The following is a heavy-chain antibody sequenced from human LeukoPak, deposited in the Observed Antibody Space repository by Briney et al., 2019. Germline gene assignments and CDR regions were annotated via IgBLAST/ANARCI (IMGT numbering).Heavy chain of an antibody. CDR3: AKDTKVSSSSVWYYFDY. D-gene: IGHD6-6*01. J-gene: IGHJ4*02. CDR1: GYTFTSYY. V-gene: IGHV1-46*01. Sequence: ASVKVSCKASGYTFTSYYMHWVRQAPGQGLEWMGIINPSGGSTSYAQKFQGRVTMTRDTSTSTVYMELSSLRSEDTAVYYCAKDTKVSSSSVWYYFDYWGQGTLVTVSS. CDR2: INPSGGST.